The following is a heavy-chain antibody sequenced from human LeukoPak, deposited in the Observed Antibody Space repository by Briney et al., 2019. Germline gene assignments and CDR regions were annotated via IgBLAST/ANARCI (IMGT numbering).Heavy chain of an antibody. CDR2: VYHGGTT. J-gene: IGHJ5*02. Sequence: PSETLSLTCGVSGYSITSGYYWGWIRQTPGKGLEWIGIVYHGGTTYYNPSLQSRFTISVDTSKNPFSLKLTSVTAPDRGVYHCARDMGPVRPSGWFDPWGQGNLVTVSS. V-gene: IGHV4-38-2*02. D-gene: IGHD6-6*01. CDR3: ARDMGPVRPSGWFDP. CDR1: GYSITSGYY.